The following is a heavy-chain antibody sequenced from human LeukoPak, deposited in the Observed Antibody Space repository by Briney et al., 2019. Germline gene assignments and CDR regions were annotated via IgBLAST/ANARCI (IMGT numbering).Heavy chain of an antibody. CDR1: GGSISNTNW. V-gene: IGHV4-4*02. CDR2: VNLQGST. CDR3: AREGGPYRPLDY. Sequence: KPSETLSLTCAVSGGSISNTNWWTWVRQPPGKGPEWIGEVNLQGSTNYNPSLKSRVAISVDKSENHISLKLTSVTAADTAVYYCAREGGPYRPLDYSGQGTLVTVAS. J-gene: IGHJ4*02.